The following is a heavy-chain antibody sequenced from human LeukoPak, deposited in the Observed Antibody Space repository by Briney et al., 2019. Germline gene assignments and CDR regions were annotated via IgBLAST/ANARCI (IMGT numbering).Heavy chain of an antibody. CDR2: IYTGGST. D-gene: IGHD3-22*01. CDR3: ARDPLYDSSGYRAFDI. Sequence: GGSLRLSCAASGFTFSTFAMNWVRQAPGKGLEWVSVIYTGGSTDYADSVKGRFTISRDNSKNTLYLQMNSLRAEDTAVYYCARDPLYDSSGYRAFDIWGQGTMVTVSS. J-gene: IGHJ3*02. V-gene: IGHV3-66*01. CDR1: GFTFSTFA.